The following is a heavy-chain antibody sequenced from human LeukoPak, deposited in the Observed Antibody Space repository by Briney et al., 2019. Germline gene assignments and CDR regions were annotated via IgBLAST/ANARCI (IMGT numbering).Heavy chain of an antibody. J-gene: IGHJ3*02. Sequence: PGGSLRLSCAASGFTFSNAWMSWVRQAPGKGLEWVSSISSSSSYIYYADSVKGRFTISRDNAKNSLYLQMNSLRAEDTAVYYCARYQYYDFWSGRGPHAFDIWGQGTMVTVSS. CDR3: ARYQYYDFWSGRGPHAFDI. D-gene: IGHD3-3*01. CDR2: ISSSSSYI. CDR1: GFTFSNAW. V-gene: IGHV3-21*01.